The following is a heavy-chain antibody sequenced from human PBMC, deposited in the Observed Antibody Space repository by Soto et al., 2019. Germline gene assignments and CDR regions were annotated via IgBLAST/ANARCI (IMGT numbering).Heavy chain of an antibody. CDR1: GGSISTGGYY. CDR2: FYYSGST. V-gene: IGHV4-31*03. Sequence: QVQLQESGPGLVKPSQTLSLTCTVSGGSISTGGYYWNWIRQHPGKGLEWIGYFYYSGSTYYNPSLTSRVTCSVNTSKNPFSLKLSSVTAADTAVYYCARRVFPWGQGTLVTVSS. CDR3: ARRVFP. J-gene: IGHJ5*02.